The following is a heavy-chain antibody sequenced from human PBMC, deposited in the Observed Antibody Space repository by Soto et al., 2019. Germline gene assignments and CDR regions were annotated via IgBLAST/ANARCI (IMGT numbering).Heavy chain of an antibody. Sequence: GGSLRLSCAASGFTFSSYAMSWVRQAPGKGLEWVSAISGSGGSTYYADSVKGRFTISRDNSKNTLYLQMDSLRAEDTAVYYCAKVGAAGPKNFDYWGQGTLVTVSS. CDR2: ISGSGGST. CDR1: GFTFSSYA. V-gene: IGHV3-23*01. D-gene: IGHD6-13*01. CDR3: AKVGAAGPKNFDY. J-gene: IGHJ4*02.